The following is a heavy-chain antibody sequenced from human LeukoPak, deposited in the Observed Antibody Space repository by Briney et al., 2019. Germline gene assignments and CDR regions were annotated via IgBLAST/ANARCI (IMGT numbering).Heavy chain of an antibody. CDR3: TRDEGTLY. J-gene: IGHJ4*02. CDR2: IRSKAYGVTT. Sequence: GGSLRLSCTASGFIFGVYAMSWVRQAPGKGVEWVGFIRSKAYGVTTEYAAAVNGRFTISRDDSKSIAYVQMNSLKTEDTAVYYCTRDEGTLYWGQGTLVTVSS. CDR1: GFIFGVYA. V-gene: IGHV3-49*04. D-gene: IGHD2/OR15-2a*01.